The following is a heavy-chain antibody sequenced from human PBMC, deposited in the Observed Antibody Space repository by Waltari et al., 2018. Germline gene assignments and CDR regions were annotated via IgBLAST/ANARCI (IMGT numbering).Heavy chain of an antibody. V-gene: IGHV4-31*03. J-gene: IGHJ5*02. D-gene: IGHD3-10*01. CDR2: IYYSGST. CDR1: GGSISSGGYY. CDR3: ARETYGSGSYYWFDP. Sequence: QVQLQESGPGLVKPSQTLSPTCTVSGGSISSGGYYWSWIRQHPGKGLEWIGYIYYSGSTYYNPSLKSRVTISVDTSKNQFSLKLSSVTAADTAVYYCARETYGSGSYYWFDPWGQGTLVTVSS.